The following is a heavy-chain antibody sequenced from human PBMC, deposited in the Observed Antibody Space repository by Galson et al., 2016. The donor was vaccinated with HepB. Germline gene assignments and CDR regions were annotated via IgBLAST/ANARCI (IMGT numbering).Heavy chain of an antibody. CDR3: ARDRDIAAAGVGSSLDV. J-gene: IGHJ6*02. CDR1: GFTFSSNA. Sequence: SLRLSCAASGFTFSSNAMHWVRQAPGKGLEWVAVISYDGANKYYADSVRGRFTISRDNSKNTLYLQMNSLRADDTSVYYCARDRDIAAAGVGSSLDVWGQGTTVTVSS. D-gene: IGHD6-13*01. CDR2: ISYDGANK. V-gene: IGHV3-30*04.